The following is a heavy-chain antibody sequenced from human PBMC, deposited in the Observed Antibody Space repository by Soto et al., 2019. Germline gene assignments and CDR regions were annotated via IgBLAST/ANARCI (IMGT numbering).Heavy chain of an antibody. V-gene: IGHV3-30-3*01. D-gene: IGHD2-2*01. CDR1: GFTFSSYA. J-gene: IGHJ4*02. CDR3: ARPYLPVLRTGQYHFDY. CDR2: ISYDGSNK. Sequence: PGGSLRLSCAASGFTFSSYAMHWVRQAPGKGLEWVAVISYDGSNKYYADSVKGRFTISRDNSKNTLYLQMNSLRAEDTAVYYCARPYLPVLRTGQYHFDYWGQGTLITVSS.